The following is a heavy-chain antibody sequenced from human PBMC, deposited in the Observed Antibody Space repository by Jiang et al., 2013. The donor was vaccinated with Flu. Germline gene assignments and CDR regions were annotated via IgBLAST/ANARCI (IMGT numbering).Heavy chain of an antibody. Sequence: GAEVKKPGESLRISCQASGYTFANYWIDWLRQMPGKGLEWMGIIYPGDSDTRYSPSFQGQVTISADKSISTAYLQWSSLKASDTAMYYCARPLSIAAARGGAFDIWGQGTMVTVSS. V-gene: IGHV5-51*01. CDR2: IYPGDSDT. J-gene: IGHJ3*02. D-gene: IGHD6-13*01. CDR3: ARPLSIAAARGGAFDI. CDR1: GYTFANYW.